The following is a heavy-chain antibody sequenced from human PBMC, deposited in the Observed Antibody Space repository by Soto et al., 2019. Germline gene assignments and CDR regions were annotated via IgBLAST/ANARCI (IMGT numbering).Heavy chain of an antibody. Sequence: EVQLVQSGAEVKKPGESLKISCKGSGYSFTSYWIGWVRQMPGKGLEWMGIIYPGDSDTRYSPSFQGQVTISADKSISTAYLQWSSLKASDTAMYYCARRASGRLCSGGSCYSIDAFDIWGQGTMVTVSS. J-gene: IGHJ3*02. V-gene: IGHV5-51*03. CDR2: IYPGDSDT. D-gene: IGHD2-15*01. CDR3: ARRASGRLCSGGSCYSIDAFDI. CDR1: GYSFTSYW.